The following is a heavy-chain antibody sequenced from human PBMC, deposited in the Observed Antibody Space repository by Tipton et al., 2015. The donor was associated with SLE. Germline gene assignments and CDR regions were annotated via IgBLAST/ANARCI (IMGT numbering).Heavy chain of an antibody. CDR2: FDPEDDET. J-gene: IGHJ6*03. CDR1: GYTLTELS. Sequence: QLVQSGAEVKKPGASVKVSCKVSGYTLTELSIYWVRQAPGKGLEWMGGFDPEDDETIYAQKFQGRVTMTEDTSTNTAYMELSSLRSEDTAVYFCATDSHQQVPYFYYYMDVWGKGTTVTVSS. CDR3: ATDSHQQVPYFYYYMDV. D-gene: IGHD6-13*01. V-gene: IGHV1-24*01.